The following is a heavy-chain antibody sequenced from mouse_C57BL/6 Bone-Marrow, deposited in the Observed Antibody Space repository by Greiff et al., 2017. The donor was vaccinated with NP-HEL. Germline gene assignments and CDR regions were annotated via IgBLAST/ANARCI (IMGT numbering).Heavy chain of an antibody. V-gene: IGHV1-55*01. CDR2: IYPGSGST. CDR3: ALYYYCSSRYVDV. D-gene: IGHD1-1*01. CDR1: GYTFTSYW. Sequence: QVQLQQPGAELVKPGASVKMSCKASGYTFTSYWITWVKQRPGQGLEWIGDIYPGSGSTNYNEKFQSKATLPVDTSSSTAYMQLSSLTSEDSAVYYCALYYYCSSRYVDVWGTGTTVTVSS. J-gene: IGHJ1*03.